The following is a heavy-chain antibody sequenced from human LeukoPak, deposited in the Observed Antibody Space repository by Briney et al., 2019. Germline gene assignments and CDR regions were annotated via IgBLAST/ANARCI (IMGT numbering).Heavy chain of an antibody. CDR3: ARVQGYCSVASCFPHY. D-gene: IGHD2-15*01. CDR2: INTNTGNP. V-gene: IGHV7-4-1*02. CDR1: GYTFTSFA. Sequence: ASVKVSCKASGYTFTSFAISWVRQAPGQGLEWMGWINTNTGNPTYGQGFTGRFVFSLDTSVSTAYLQISSLKAEDTAVYYCARVQGYCSVASCFPHYWGQGTLVTVSS. J-gene: IGHJ4*02.